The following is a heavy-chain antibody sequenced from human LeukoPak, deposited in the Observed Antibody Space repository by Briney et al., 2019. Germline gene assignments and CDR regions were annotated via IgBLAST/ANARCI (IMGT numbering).Heavy chain of an antibody. V-gene: IGHV4-61*05. CDR2: IYYSGST. CDR1: GYSISSGYY. Sequence: PSETLSLTCTVSGYSISSGYYWGWIRQPPGKGLEWIGYIYYSGSTNYNPSLKSRVTISVDTSKNQFSLKLSSVTAADTAVYYCARAGCSGGSCPDYYFDYWGQGTLVTVSS. CDR3: ARAGCSGGSCPDYYFDY. J-gene: IGHJ4*02. D-gene: IGHD2-15*01.